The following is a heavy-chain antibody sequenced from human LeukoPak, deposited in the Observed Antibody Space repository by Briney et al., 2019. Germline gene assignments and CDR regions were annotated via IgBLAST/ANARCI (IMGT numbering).Heavy chain of an antibody. Sequence: ASVKVSCKASGFTFTAYYMHWVRQAPGEGLEWMGIINLSGGSTTYAQEFQGRVTITADTSTTTVYMELSSLRSEDTAVYYCARYPQFDYWGQGTLVTVSS. V-gene: IGHV1-46*01. CDR3: ARYPQFDY. J-gene: IGHJ4*02. CDR2: INLSGGST. CDR1: GFTFTAYY.